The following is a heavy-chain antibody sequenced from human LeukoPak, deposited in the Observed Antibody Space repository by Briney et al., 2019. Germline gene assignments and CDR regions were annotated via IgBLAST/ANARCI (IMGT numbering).Heavy chain of an antibody. Sequence: ASVKVSCKASGFTFTDYYIHWVRQAPGQGLEWMGWINPNSGGTNYAQKFQGRVTMTRDTSISTAYMELSSLRSEDTAVYYCATGRYFDWLSSWGQGTLVTVSS. CDR1: GFTFTDYY. CDR2: INPNSGGT. D-gene: IGHD3-9*01. J-gene: IGHJ5*01. V-gene: IGHV1-2*02. CDR3: ATGRYFDWLSS.